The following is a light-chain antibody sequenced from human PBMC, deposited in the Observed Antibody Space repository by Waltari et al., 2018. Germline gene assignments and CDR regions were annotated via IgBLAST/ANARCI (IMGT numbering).Light chain of an antibody. Sequence: SYMLTQPPSVSVAPGQTPSITCGVDDIGESSVHWCQQRPGQAPVSVIYYDTDRPSGIPDRFSGSHSGDTATLIISRVEAGDEADYYCQVWDSSRHHVIFGGGTRLTVL. CDR2: YDT. V-gene: IGLV3-21*04. CDR3: QVWDSSRHHVI. CDR1: DIGESS. J-gene: IGLJ2*01.